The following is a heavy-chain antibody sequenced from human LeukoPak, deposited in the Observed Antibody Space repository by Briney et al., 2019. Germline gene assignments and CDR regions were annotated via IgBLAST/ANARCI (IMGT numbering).Heavy chain of an antibody. CDR1: GYTFTGYY. CDR2: INPNTGDT. J-gene: IGHJ4*02. CDR3: AVAPGDY. Sequence: ASVKVSCKASGYTFTGYYMHWVRQAPGQGLEWMGWINPNTGDTHYALQFQGRVTLTRDTSITTVYMELSRLTSDATAIFYCAVAPGDYWGQGTLVTVSS. D-gene: IGHD2-21*01. V-gene: IGHV1-2*02.